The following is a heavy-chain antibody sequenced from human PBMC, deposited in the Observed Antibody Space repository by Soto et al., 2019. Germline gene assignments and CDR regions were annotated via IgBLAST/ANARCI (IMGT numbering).Heavy chain of an antibody. J-gene: IGHJ4*02. CDR3: AKANSNLDCSGGSCYPNWIDY. Sequence: GGSLRLSCAASGFTFSSYAMSWVRQAPGKGLEWVSAISGSGGSTYYADSVKGRFTIARDNSKNTVYLQMHSLGAEDTAVYYCAKANSNLDCSGGSCYPNWIDYWGQGTLVTVSS. CDR2: ISGSGGST. D-gene: IGHD2-15*01. CDR1: GFTFSSYA. V-gene: IGHV3-23*01.